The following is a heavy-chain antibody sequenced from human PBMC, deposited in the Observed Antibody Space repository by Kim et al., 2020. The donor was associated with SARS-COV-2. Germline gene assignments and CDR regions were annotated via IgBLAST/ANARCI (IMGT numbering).Heavy chain of an antibody. CDR1: GFTFSSYD. CDR3: ARDIAAHHGGGMDV. CDR2: IGTAGDT. D-gene: IGHD6-13*01. J-gene: IGHJ6*02. V-gene: IGHV3-13*01. Sequence: GGSLRLSCAASGFTFSSYDMHWVRQATGKGLECVSAIGTAGDTYYPGSVKGRFTISRENAKNSLYLQMNSLRAGDTAVYYCARDIAAHHGGGMDVWGQGTTVTVSS.